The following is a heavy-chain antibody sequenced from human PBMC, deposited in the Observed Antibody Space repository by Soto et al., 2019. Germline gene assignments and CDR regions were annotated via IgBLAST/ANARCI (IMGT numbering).Heavy chain of an antibody. V-gene: IGHV4-61*01. J-gene: IGHJ4*02. CDR1: AGYLERSIYF. D-gene: IGHD3-9*01. CDR2: VYDNGRP. CDR3: ARGVGSSPPRY. Sequence: SETLSLTCSVSAGYLERSIYFWNWIRQPPGKGLEWIGYVYDNGRPYYSPSLKSRVTISADTSKNQISLKLTSATAADTAVYYCARGVGSSPPRYWGRGTLVTVSS.